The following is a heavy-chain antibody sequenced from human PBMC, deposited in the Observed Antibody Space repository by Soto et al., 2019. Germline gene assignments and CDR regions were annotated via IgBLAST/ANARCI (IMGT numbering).Heavy chain of an antibody. D-gene: IGHD3-3*01. CDR1: GFMFDEYA. CDR3: AKDISRGPTKNYDFWSGPDY. V-gene: IGHV3-43D*04. CDR2: ISWDGSNR. Sequence: EVQLVESGGAVEQPGGSLRLSCAASGFMFDEYAMHWVRQAPGKGLEWVSLISWDGSNRYYADSVQGRFTISRDNSKYSLYLQMNSLRAEDTALYYCAKDISRGPTKNYDFWSGPDYWGQGTLATVSS. J-gene: IGHJ4*02.